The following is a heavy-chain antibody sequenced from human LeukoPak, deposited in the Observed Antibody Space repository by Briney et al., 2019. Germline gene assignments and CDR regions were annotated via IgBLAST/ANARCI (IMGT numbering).Heavy chain of an antibody. CDR2: IYPGDSDP. J-gene: IGHJ4*02. V-gene: IGHV5-51*01. CDR1: GYRFTSYW. D-gene: IGHD1-26*01. Sequence: GGALQISFKGSGYRFTSYWIGWVRPMPGKGLEWMGIIYPGDSDPRYSPSFQGQVTISADKSISSAYLHWSSLKASDTAMYYCARQVFVGALDYWGQGTLVTVSS. CDR3: ARQVFVGALDY.